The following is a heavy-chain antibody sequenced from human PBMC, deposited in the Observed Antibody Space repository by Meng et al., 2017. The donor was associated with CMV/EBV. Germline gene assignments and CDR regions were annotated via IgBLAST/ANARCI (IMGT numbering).Heavy chain of an antibody. CDR1: GGSISSSSYY. Sequence: SETLSLTCTVSGGSISSSSYYWGWIRQPPGKGLEWIGSIYYSGSTYYNPSLKSRVTISVDTSKIQFSLKLSSVTAADTAVYYCARDRWLLNNWFDPWGQGTLVTVSS. CDR2: IYYSGST. D-gene: IGHD2-15*01. V-gene: IGHV4-39*07. J-gene: IGHJ5*02. CDR3: ARDRWLLNNWFDP.